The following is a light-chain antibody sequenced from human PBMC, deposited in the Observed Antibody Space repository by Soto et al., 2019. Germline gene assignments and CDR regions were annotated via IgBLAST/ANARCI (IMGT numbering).Light chain of an antibody. CDR1: SSDVGGYNY. CDR2: DVS. V-gene: IGLV2-14*01. Sequence: QSALTQPASVSGSPGQSITISCTGTSSDVGGYNYVSWYQQHPGKAPKPMIYDVSNRPSGVSNRFSGSKSGNTASLTISGLQAEDEADYYCSSYTSSSPLVVFGGGTKLTVL. J-gene: IGLJ2*01. CDR3: SSYTSSSPLVV.